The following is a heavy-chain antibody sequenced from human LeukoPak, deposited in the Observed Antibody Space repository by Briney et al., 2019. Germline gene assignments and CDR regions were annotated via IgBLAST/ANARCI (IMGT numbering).Heavy chain of an antibody. D-gene: IGHD7-27*01. CDR2: IYSGGST. CDR3: ARVANWGSYYFDY. Sequence: PGGSLRLSCAASGFTVSSNYMSWVRQAPGKGLEWVSVIYSGGSTYYADSVKGRITISRDNSKNTLYLQMNSLRAEDTAVYYCARVANWGSYYFDYWGQGTLVTVSS. CDR1: GFTVSSNY. V-gene: IGHV3-53*01. J-gene: IGHJ4*02.